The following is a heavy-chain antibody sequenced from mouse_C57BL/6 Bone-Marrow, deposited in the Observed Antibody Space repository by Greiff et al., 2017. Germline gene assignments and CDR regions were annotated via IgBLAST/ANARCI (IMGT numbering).Heavy chain of an antibody. CDR3: ARSDYYGSRPFAY. CDR2: IHPNSGST. J-gene: IGHJ3*01. V-gene: IGHV1-64*01. Sequence: QVQLQQSGAELVKPGASVKLSCKASGYTFTSYWMHWVKQRPGQGLEWIGMIHPNSGSTNYNEKFKSKATLTVDKSSSTAYMQLISLTSEDSAVYYCARSDYYGSRPFAYWGQGTLVTVSA. CDR1: GYTFTSYW. D-gene: IGHD1-1*01.